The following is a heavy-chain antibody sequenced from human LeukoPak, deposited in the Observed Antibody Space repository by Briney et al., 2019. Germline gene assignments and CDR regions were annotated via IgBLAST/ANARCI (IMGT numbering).Heavy chain of an antibody. CDR2: INHSGST. CDR3: ARSRSEYSRTYYYYYYMDV. CDR1: GGSFSGYY. D-gene: IGHD6-6*01. V-gene: IGHV4-34*01. Sequence: SETLSLTCAVYGGSFSGYYWSWIRQPPGKGLEWIGEINHSGSTNYNPSLKSRVTISVDTSKNQFSLKLSSVTAADTAVYYCARSRSEYSRTYYYYYYMDVWGKGTTVTVSS. J-gene: IGHJ6*03.